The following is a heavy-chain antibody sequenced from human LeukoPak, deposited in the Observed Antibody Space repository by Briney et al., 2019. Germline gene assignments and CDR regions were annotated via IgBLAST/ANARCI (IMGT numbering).Heavy chain of an antibody. D-gene: IGHD3-9*01. J-gene: IGHJ4*02. V-gene: IGHV3-66*01. Sequence: GGSLRLSCAASGFIFSDYYMSWVREAPGKGLEWVSVIYSGGSTYYADSVKGRFTISRDNSKNTLYLQMNSLRAEDTAVYYCARDLLLTGYGYFDYWGQGTLVTVSS. CDR1: GFIFSDYY. CDR3: ARDLLLTGYGYFDY. CDR2: IYSGGST.